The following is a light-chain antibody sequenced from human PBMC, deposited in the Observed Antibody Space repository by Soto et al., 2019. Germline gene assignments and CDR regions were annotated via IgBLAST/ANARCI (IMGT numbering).Light chain of an antibody. Sequence: DIQMTQSPSSLSASVGDRVTITCRASQIVSSYLNWYQQKPGKAPKLLIYAASSLQTGVPSRLSGSGSGTDFTLTISSLQPEDSATYYCQQTFSTPWTFGQGTKVQIK. J-gene: IGKJ1*01. V-gene: IGKV1-39*01. CDR2: AAS. CDR3: QQTFSTPWT. CDR1: QIVSSY.